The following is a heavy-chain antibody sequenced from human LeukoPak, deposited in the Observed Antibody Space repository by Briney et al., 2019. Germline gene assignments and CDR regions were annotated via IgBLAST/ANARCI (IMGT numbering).Heavy chain of an antibody. J-gene: IGHJ4*02. V-gene: IGHV3-23*01. Sequence: HPGGSLRLSCAASGFTFSSYAMSCVRQAPGGGLEWVSAISGSGGSTYYADSVKGRFTISRDNSKNTLYLQMNSLRAEDTAVYYCASGWTDYFDYWGQGTLVTVSS. CDR1: GFTFSSYA. CDR2: ISGSGGST. D-gene: IGHD6-19*01. CDR3: ASGWTDYFDY.